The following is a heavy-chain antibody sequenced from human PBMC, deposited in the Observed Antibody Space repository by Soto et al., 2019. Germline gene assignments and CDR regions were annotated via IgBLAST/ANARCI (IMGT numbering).Heavy chain of an antibody. J-gene: IGHJ4*02. CDR2: IPYDGSNK. CDR1: GFTFSSYG. Sequence: GGSLRLSCAASGFTFSSYGMHWVRQAPGKGLEWVAVIPYDGSNKYYADSVKGRFTISRDNSKNTLYLQMNSLRAEDTAVYYCAKSSTGYYDSSGSLGYWGQGTLVTVSS. D-gene: IGHD3-22*01. V-gene: IGHV3-30*18. CDR3: AKSSTGYYDSSGSLGY.